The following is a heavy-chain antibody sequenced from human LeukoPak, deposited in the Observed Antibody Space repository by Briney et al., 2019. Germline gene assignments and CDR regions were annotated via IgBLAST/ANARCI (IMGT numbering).Heavy chain of an antibody. Sequence: ASVKVSCKASGYTFTSYGISWVRQAPGQGLEWMGWISAYNGNTNYAQKLQGRVTMTTDTSTSTAYMELRSLRSDDTAVYYCARDPAPGQYCSGGSCYSYGMDVWGQGTTVTVSS. V-gene: IGHV1-18*01. CDR3: ARDPAPGQYCSGGSCYSYGMDV. CDR2: ISAYNGNT. J-gene: IGHJ6*02. CDR1: GYTFTSYG. D-gene: IGHD2-15*01.